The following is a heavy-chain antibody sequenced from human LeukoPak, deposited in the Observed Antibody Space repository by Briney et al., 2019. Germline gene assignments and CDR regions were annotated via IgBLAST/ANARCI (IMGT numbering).Heavy chain of an antibody. CDR3: ARDPLGYCSSTSCYDYYYYMDV. Sequence: GGSLRLSCTASGFTFGDYAMSWVRQAPGKGLEWVGFIRSKAYGGTTEYAASVKGRFTISRDDSKSIAYLQMNSLRAEDTAVYYCARDPLGYCSSTSCYDYYYYMDVWGKGTTVTVSS. CDR1: GFTFGDYA. J-gene: IGHJ6*03. CDR2: IRSKAYGGTT. V-gene: IGHV3-49*04. D-gene: IGHD2-2*01.